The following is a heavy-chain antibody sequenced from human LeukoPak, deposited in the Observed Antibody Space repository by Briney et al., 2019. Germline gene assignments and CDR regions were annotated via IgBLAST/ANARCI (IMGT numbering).Heavy chain of an antibody. CDR2: INEGGSEK. V-gene: IGHV3-7*03. D-gene: IGHD3-9*01. J-gene: IGHJ4*02. CDR3: ASGGAGDYDILTGPKPYYFDY. CDR1: GISFSNYW. Sequence: GGSLRLSCAVSGISFSNYWMTWVRQAPGKGLEWVANINEGGSEKNYVDSVKGRFSISRDNAKNSLYLEMTSLRAEDTAVYYCASGGAGDYDILTGPKPYYFDYWGQGTLVTVSS.